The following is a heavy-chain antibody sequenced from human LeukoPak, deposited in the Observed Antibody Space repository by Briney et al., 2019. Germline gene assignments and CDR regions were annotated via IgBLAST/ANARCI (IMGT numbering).Heavy chain of an antibody. J-gene: IGHJ4*02. CDR2: ISGSGGST. CDR1: GFTFSSYA. CDR3: AKGTTYYYGSGSSHFDY. Sequence: GRSLRLSCAASGFTFSSYAMSWVRQAPGKGLEWLSAISGSGGSTYYADSVKGRFTISRENSKNTLYLQMNSLRAEDTAVYYCAKGTTYYYGSGSSHFDYWGQGTLVTVSS. V-gene: IGHV3-23*01. D-gene: IGHD3-10*01.